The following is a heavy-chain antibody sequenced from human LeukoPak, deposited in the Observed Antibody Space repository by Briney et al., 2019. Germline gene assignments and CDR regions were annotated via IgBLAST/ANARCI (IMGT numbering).Heavy chain of an antibody. Sequence: SGGSLRLSCAASGFSFSSYSMNWVRQPPGKGLEWITYISSSSRAIYYADSVKGRFTISRDNAKNSLYLQMNSLRAEDTAVYYCASPDGYGGIPAYWGQGTLVTVSS. D-gene: IGHD4-23*01. J-gene: IGHJ4*02. CDR2: ISSSSRAI. V-gene: IGHV3-48*04. CDR3: ASPDGYGGIPAY. CDR1: GFSFSSYS.